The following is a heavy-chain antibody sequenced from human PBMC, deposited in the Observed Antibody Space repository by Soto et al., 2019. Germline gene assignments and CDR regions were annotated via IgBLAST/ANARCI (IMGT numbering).Heavy chain of an antibody. Sequence: PSETLSLTCAVYGGFFSGYYWSWIRQPPGKGLEGIGEINNSGSTSYNQTLRSRGTRSVDTSKNQFSLKLSSVTAADTAVYYCARARIAEADDWNNWFAPWGQGTLVTVSS. V-gene: IGHV4-34*01. CDR2: INNSGST. J-gene: IGHJ5*02. CDR3: ARARIAEADDWNNWFAP. D-gene: IGHD6-13*01. CDR1: GGFFSGYY.